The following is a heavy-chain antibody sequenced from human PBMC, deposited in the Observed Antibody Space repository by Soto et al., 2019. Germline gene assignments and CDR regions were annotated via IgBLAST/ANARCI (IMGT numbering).Heavy chain of an antibody. D-gene: IGHD3-9*01. J-gene: IGHJ4*02. CDR1: GFTLSDYA. Sequence: GGSLRLSCAGSGFTLSDYAMIWVRQAPGKGLEWVSAISGSGGSTYYADSVKGRFTISRDNSKNTLYLQMNSLRAEDTAVYYCAKDGVDILTGYFGYWGQGTLVTVSS. V-gene: IGHV3-23*01. CDR2: ISGSGGST. CDR3: AKDGVDILTGYFGY.